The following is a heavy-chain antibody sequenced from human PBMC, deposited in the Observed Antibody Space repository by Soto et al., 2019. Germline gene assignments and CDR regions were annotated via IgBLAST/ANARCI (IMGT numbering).Heavy chain of an antibody. CDR2: ISYDGSNK. CDR1: GFTFSSYG. J-gene: IGHJ4*02. D-gene: IGHD3-9*01. CDR3: AKEGYYDILTGYVIPPDY. Sequence: QVQLVESGGGVVQPGRSLRISCAASGFTFSSYGMHWVRQAPGKGLEWVAVISYDGSNKYYADSVKGRFTISRDNSKNTLYLQMNSLRAEDTAVYYCAKEGYYDILTGYVIPPDYWGQGTLVTVSS. V-gene: IGHV3-30*18.